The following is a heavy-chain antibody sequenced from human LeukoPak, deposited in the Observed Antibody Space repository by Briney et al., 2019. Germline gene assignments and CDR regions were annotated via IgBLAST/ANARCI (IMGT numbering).Heavy chain of an antibody. CDR2: INPSGGGP. D-gene: IGHD1-26*01. CDR1: GYTFTSYH. V-gene: IGHV1-46*01. J-gene: IGHJ6*03. Sequence: ASVKVSCKASGYTFTSYHLHWVRRAPGQGPEWMGIINPSGGGPNYAQKFQGRVTMTRDMSTSTINMELSSLRSEDTAVYYCARAQGSYYHYYMDVWGKGTTVTVSS. CDR3: ARAQGSYYHYYMDV.